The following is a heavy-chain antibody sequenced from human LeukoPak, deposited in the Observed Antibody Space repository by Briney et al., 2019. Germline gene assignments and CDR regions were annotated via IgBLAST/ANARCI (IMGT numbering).Heavy chain of an antibody. CDR2: ISGDGGST. V-gene: IGHV3-43*02. D-gene: IGHD3-22*01. Sequence: GGSLRLSCAASGLTFDHYVMHWVRQAPGKGLEWVSLISGDGGSTYYADSVKGRLTISRDNSKNSLYLQMKSLRAEDTAIYYCARDRGITTNWFDPWGQGTLVTVSS. J-gene: IGHJ5*02. CDR1: GLTFDHYV. CDR3: ARDRGITTNWFDP.